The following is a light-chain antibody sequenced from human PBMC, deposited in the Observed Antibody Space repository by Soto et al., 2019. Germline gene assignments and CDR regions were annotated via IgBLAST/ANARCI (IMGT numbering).Light chain of an antibody. CDR2: GAS. CDR3: PQYGSSPPVYT. V-gene: IGKV3-20*01. Sequence: EIVLTQSPGTLSLSPGERATLSCRASQSVSSSYLAWYQQKPGQAPRLLIYGASSRATCILDRFSGSGSGTDFTLTISRLEPEDYAVYYCPQYGSSPPVYTFGQGTKLEIK. J-gene: IGKJ2*01. CDR1: QSVSSSY.